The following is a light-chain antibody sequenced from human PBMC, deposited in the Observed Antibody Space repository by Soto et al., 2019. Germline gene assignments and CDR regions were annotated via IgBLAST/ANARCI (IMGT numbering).Light chain of an antibody. V-gene: IGLV1-47*01. CDR1: NSNIGRNH. CDR2: TTS. Sequence: QSVLTQPPSASGTPGQRVIVSCSGSNSNIGRNHVYWYQQLPGTAPKLLIHTTSARPSWVPDRFSGSKSGTSASLTISGLRSDDGADYYCATWDDGLHWVFGGGTKLTVL. CDR3: ATWDDGLHWV. J-gene: IGLJ3*02.